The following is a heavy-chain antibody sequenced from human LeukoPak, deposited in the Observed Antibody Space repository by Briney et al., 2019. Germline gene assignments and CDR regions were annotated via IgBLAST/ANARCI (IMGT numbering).Heavy chain of an antibody. V-gene: IGHV1-18*01. CDR3: ARGDYYDSSGYGSY. Sequence: ASVTVSCKASGYTFTSYGISWVRQAPGQGLEWMGWISAYNGNTNYAQKLQGRVTMTTDTSTSTAYMELRSLRSDDTAAYYCARGDYYDSSGYGSYWGQGTLVNVSS. CDR1: GYTFTSYG. CDR2: ISAYNGNT. D-gene: IGHD3-22*01. J-gene: IGHJ4*02.